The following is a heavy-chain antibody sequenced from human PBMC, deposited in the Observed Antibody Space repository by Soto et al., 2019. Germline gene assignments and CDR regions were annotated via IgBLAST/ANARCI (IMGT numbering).Heavy chain of an antibody. CDR1: GDSVSSNSYY. D-gene: IGHD6-19*01. CDR3: AKGFSTGMYVDS. CDR2: ILSSGGT. V-gene: IGHV4-61*01. Sequence: QVQLQESGPGLMTPSGTLSLTCSVSGDSVSSNSYYWTWIRQPPGKTLEWVGFILSSGGTSTNPSIRGRLSMSVDTSKNQFSMRLTSVTAADTGVYFFAKGFSTGMYVDSWGRGTLVTVSS. J-gene: IGHJ5*01.